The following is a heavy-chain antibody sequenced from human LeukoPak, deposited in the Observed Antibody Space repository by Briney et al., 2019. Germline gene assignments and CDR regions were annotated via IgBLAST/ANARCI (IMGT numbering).Heavy chain of an antibody. CDR1: GFTFSSYA. Sequence: GGSLRLSCAASGFTFSSYAMSWVRQAPGKGLEWVSAISGSGGSTYYADSVKGRFTISRDNAKNSLYLQMNSLRAEDTALYYCASSLDYGDYVISYWGQGTLVTVSS. V-gene: IGHV3-23*01. CDR2: ISGSGGST. J-gene: IGHJ4*02. CDR3: ASSLDYGDYVISY. D-gene: IGHD4-17*01.